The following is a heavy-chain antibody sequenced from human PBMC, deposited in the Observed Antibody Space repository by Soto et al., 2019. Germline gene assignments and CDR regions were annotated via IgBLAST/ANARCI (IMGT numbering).Heavy chain of an antibody. D-gene: IGHD1-26*01. J-gene: IGHJ3*02. CDR1: RLTFNIYD. V-gene: IGHV3-30*03. CDR3: VLIQSGSFGLDI. CDR2: ISHDGSNK. Sequence: GGSLRLSCAASRLTFNIYDIYWVRQAPGKGLEWVALISHDGSNKYYAESVKGRFLISRDNSKNTLFLQMNSLRTDDTAVYHCVLIQSGSFGLDIWGRGTVVTVSS.